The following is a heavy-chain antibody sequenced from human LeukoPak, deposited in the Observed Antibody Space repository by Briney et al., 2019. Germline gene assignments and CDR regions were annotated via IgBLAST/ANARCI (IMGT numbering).Heavy chain of an antibody. J-gene: IGHJ4*02. CDR1: GCNLSSYW. Sequence: GGSLRLSCEASGCNLSSYWMSWVRQAPGKGLEYVATIKPDGSEQLYVGSAKGRFTISKDSAKNSVFLQINRLRAEDTAMYYCANQGAYFFDYWGQGTLVTVSS. CDR3: ANQGAYFFDY. V-gene: IGHV3-7*01. CDR2: IKPDGSEQ.